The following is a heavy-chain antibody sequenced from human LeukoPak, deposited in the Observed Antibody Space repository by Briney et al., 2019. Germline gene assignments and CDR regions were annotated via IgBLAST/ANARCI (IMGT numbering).Heavy chain of an antibody. CDR2: IWYDGSNK. J-gene: IGHJ4*02. D-gene: IGHD6-13*01. Sequence: GGSLRLSCAASGFTFSSYGIHWVRQAPGKGLEWVAVIWYDGSNKYYADSVKGRFTISRDNSKNTLYLQMNSLRAEDTAVYYCAKGDSSTTRYYFDYWGQGTLVTVSS. V-gene: IGHV3-33*06. CDR3: AKGDSSTTRYYFDY. CDR1: GFTFSSYG.